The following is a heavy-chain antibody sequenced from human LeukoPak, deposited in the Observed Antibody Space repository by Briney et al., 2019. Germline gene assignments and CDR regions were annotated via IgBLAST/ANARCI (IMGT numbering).Heavy chain of an antibody. Sequence: SETLSLTCTVSGGSISSSSYYWGWIRQPPGKGLEWIGSIYYSGSTYYNPSLKSRVTISVDTSKNQFSLKLSSVTAADTAVYYCARLGGDSSSHDYWGQGTLVTVSS. CDR2: IYYSGST. D-gene: IGHD6-13*01. CDR3: ARLGGDSSSHDY. J-gene: IGHJ4*02. CDR1: GGSISSSSYY. V-gene: IGHV4-39*01.